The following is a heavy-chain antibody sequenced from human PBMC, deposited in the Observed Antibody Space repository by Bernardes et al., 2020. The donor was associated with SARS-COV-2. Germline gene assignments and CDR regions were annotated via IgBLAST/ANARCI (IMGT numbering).Heavy chain of an antibody. V-gene: IGHV3-53*01. CDR1: GFTVSSHY. CDR2: IYSGGRT. D-gene: IGHD3-3*01. CDR3: ARANFYDSWTAALEYAMDV. Sequence: GSLRLSCAASGFTVSSHYMSWVRQAPGKGLEWVSVIYSGGRTYHADSVKGRFTVSRDNSTNTLHLQMNSLRAEDTAIYYCARANFYDSWTAALEYAMDVWGQGTTVTVSS. J-gene: IGHJ6*02.